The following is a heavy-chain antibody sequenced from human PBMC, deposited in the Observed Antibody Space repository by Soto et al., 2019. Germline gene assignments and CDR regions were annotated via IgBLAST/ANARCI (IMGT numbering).Heavy chain of an antibody. CDR2: IYASGST. Sequence: SETLSLTCTVSGGSIISYFWSWIRQPAGKGLEWIGRIYASGSTNYNPSLKSRVTMSVDTSKNQFSLKLSSVTAADTAVYYCARCPSGYSSSWYYFDYWGQGALVTVSS. D-gene: IGHD6-13*01. V-gene: IGHV4-4*07. J-gene: IGHJ4*02. CDR3: ARCPSGYSSSWYYFDY. CDR1: GGSIISYF.